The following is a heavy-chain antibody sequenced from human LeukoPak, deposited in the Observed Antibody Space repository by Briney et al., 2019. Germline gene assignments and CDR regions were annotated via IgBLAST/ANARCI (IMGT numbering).Heavy chain of an antibody. J-gene: IGHJ3*02. D-gene: IGHD1-1*01. CDR2: ISYSGST. CDR1: GGSISNSNYY. Sequence: SETLSLTCTVSGGSISNSNYYWSWIRQPPGKGLEWIGYISYSGSTYYNPSLKSRVTISVDTSKKQFSLKLSSVTAADTAVYYCARRVIGQPDAFDIWGQGTMVTVSS. CDR3: ARRVIGQPDAFDI. V-gene: IGHV4-30-4*01.